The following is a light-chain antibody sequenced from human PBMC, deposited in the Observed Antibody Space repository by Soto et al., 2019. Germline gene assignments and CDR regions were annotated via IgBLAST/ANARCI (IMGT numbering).Light chain of an antibody. J-gene: IGLJ1*01. CDR2: EVT. V-gene: IGLV2-14*01. CDR3: TSYSVTGTHYV. CDR1: SGDIGSYNR. Sequence: QSVLTQLASVSGSPGQSITISCTGTSGDIGSYNRVSWYQQHPGKAPKLIIYEVTDRPSGVSNRFSGSKSGNTASLTISGLQAEDEAEYYCTSYSVTGTHYVFGSGTKVTVL.